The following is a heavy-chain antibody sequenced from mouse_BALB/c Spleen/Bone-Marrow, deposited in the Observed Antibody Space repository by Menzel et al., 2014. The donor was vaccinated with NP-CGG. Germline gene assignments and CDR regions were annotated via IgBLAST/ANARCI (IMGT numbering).Heavy chain of an antibody. CDR1: DYTFTSYW. D-gene: IGHD6-5*01. CDR2: IYPGNSET. Sequence: VQLQQSRTVLARPGTSVKMSCKASDYTFTSYWMHWLKQRPGQGLEWIGAIYPGNSETSYNQKFKGKAELTAVTSTSTAYRDLSSLPNEDSAVYYCTLAYSDKGDWYFDVWGAGTTVTVSS. J-gene: IGHJ1*01. V-gene: IGHV1-5*01. CDR3: TLAYSDKGDWYFDV.